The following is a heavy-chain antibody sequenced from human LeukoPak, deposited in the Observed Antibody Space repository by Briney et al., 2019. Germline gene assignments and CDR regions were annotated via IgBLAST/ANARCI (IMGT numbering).Heavy chain of an antibody. J-gene: IGHJ4*02. D-gene: IGHD5-24*01. CDR1: GFTFSSYA. CDR3: ARGGWLQLGYYFDY. Sequence: GGSLRLSCAASGFTFSSYAMHWVGQAPGKGLEGVAVISYDGSNKYYADSVKGRFTISRDNSKNTLYLQMNSLRAEDTAVYYCARGGWLQLGYYFDYWGQGTLVTVSS. V-gene: IGHV3-30-3*01. CDR2: ISYDGSNK.